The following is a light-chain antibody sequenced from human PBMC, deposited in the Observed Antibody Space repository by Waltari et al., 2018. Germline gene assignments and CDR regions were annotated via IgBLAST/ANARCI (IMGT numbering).Light chain of an antibody. CDR1: QDISGW. J-gene: IGKJ4*01. CDR3: QQANSFPLG. V-gene: IGKV1-12*01. CDR2: GAS. Sequence: DLQMTQSPSSVSASVVDTVPITCRASQDISGWLGWYQPKPGKAPKLLISGASRLRSGVLSMFSGSGSGTEFTLTISSLQPEDFATYYCQQANSFPLGFGGGTKVEFK.